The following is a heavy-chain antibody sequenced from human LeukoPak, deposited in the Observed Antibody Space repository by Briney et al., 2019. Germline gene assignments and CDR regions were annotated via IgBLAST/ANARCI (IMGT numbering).Heavy chain of an antibody. J-gene: IGHJ5*02. CDR1: GYTFTSYG. Sequence: GSVKVSCKASGYTFTSYGISWVRQAPGQGLEWMGWISAYNGNTNYAQKLQGRATMTTDTSTSTAYMELRSLRSDDTAVYYCARDQIAAGLNWFDPWGQGTLVTVSS. V-gene: IGHV1-18*01. CDR2: ISAYNGNT. D-gene: IGHD6-13*01. CDR3: ARDQIAAGLNWFDP.